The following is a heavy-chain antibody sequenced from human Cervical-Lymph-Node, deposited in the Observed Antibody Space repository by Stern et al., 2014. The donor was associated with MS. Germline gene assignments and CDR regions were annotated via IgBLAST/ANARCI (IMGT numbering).Heavy chain of an antibody. J-gene: IGHJ5*02. V-gene: IGHV5-51*01. D-gene: IGHD1-14*01. Sequence: EVHLVESGAEVKEPGESLKISCKGSGFSFTTYWIGWVRQMPGKGLEWMGIIYPGTSDTRYSPSFQGQVTISADKYISTAYLQWSSLKASDSAMYYCARHGGPNWNHEAHNWFDPWGQGTLVTVSS. CDR1: GFSFTTYW. CDR3: ARHGGPNWNHEAHNWFDP. CDR2: IYPGTSDT.